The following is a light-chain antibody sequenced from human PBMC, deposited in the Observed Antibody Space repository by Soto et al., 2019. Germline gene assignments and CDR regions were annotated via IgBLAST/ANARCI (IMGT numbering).Light chain of an antibody. J-gene: IGKJ5*01. CDR3: QQRSNWRIT. V-gene: IGKV3-11*01. CDR2: GAS. CDR1: QSVSSY. Sequence: EIVLTQSPATLSLSPGERATLSCRASQSVSSYLAWYQQKPGQAPRLLIYGASNRATGIPARFSGRGSGTDFTLTISSLEPEDFAVYYCQQRSNWRITFGQGTRLEIK.